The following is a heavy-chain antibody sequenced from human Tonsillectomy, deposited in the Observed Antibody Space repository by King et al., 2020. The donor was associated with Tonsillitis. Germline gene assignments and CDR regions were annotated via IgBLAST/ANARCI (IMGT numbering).Heavy chain of an antibody. V-gene: IGHV1-69*01. D-gene: IGHD3-3*01. J-gene: IGHJ4*02. CDR3: AGGQIRRGGYYPQANYFDY. Sequence: VQLVESGAEVKKPGSSVKVSCKASGGTFNSYAISWVRQAPGQGLEWMGGIIPIFGTAKYAQKFQGRVTITADESTSTAYMELSSLRSEDTAVYYCAGGQIRRGGYYPQANYFDYWGQGTLVTVSS. CDR1: GGTFNSYA. CDR2: IIPIFGTA.